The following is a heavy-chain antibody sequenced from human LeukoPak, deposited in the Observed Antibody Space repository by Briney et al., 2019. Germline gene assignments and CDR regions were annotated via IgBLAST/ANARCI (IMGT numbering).Heavy chain of an antibody. J-gene: IGHJ4*02. D-gene: IGHD3-10*01. Sequence: GGSLRLSCAASGFTFSSYGMHWVRQALGKGLEWVAFIRYDGSNKNYADSVKGRFTISRDNSKNTLYLQMDSLRAEDTAVYYCAKDSGYYGSGSPLDYWGQGTLVTVSS. CDR3: AKDSGYYGSGSPLDY. CDR1: GFTFSSYG. V-gene: IGHV3-30*02. CDR2: IRYDGSNK.